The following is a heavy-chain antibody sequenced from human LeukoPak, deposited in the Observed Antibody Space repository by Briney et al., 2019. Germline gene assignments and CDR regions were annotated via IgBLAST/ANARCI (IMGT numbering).Heavy chain of an antibody. CDR3: ARAGSYSSSWYGNFDY. CDR2: INPNSGGT. CDR1: GYTFTGYY. V-gene: IGHV1-2*04. Sequence: ASAKVSCKAAGYTFTGYYMHWVRQAPGQGLEWMGWINPNSGGTNYAQKFQGWVTMTRDTSISTAYMELSRLRSDDTAVYYCARAGSYSSSWYGNFDYWGQGTLVTVSS. D-gene: IGHD6-13*01. J-gene: IGHJ4*02.